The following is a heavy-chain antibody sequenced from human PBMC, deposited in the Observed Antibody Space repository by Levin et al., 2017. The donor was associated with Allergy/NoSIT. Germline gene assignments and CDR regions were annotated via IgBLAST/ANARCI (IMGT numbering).Heavy chain of an antibody. Sequence: GESLKISCAASGFTFSNYDMSWVRQAPGKGLDWVSTFTSRGSSTYYADSVKGRFTMSRDNSKNTLYLLINSLGADDTAVYYCARDLGVHSSGWYADLDYWGQGTLVSVSS. CDR3: ARDLGVHSSGWYADLDY. V-gene: IGHV3-23*01. D-gene: IGHD6-19*01. CDR1: GFTFSNYD. J-gene: IGHJ4*02. CDR2: FTSRGSST.